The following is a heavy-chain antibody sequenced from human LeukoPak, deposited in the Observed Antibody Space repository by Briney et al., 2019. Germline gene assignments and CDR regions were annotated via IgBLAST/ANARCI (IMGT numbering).Heavy chain of an antibody. CDR3: ARESIVGGTTLDY. CDR1: GYTFTGYY. CDR2: INPNSGDP. D-gene: IGHD1-26*01. J-gene: IGHJ4*02. V-gene: IGHV1-2*02. Sequence: ASVKVSCKASGYTFTGYYMHWVRQAPGQGLEWMGWINPNSGDPNYAQKFQGRVTMTRDTSISTAYMELSGLRSDDTAVYYCARESIVGGTTLDYWGQGTLVTVSS.